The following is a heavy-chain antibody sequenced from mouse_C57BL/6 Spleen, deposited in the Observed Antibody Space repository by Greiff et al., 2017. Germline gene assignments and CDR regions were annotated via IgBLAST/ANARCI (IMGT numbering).Heavy chain of an antibody. J-gene: IGHJ1*03. CDR1: GFNIKDYY. CDR2: IDPEDGDT. V-gene: IGHV14-2*01. D-gene: IGHD1-1*01. Sequence: VQLQQSGAELVKPGASVKLSCTASGFNIKDYYMHWVKQRTEQGLEWIGRIDPEDGDTKYTPKFQGKATITVDTSSNTAYLQLRSLRSEDTAVYYCSREDGSNYWYFDVWGTGTTVTVSS. CDR3: SREDGSNYWYFDV.